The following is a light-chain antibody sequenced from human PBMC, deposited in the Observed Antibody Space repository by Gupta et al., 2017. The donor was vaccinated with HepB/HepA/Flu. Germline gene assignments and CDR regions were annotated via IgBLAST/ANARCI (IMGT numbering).Light chain of an antibody. CDR2: DVS. Sequence: QAALTQPPSVSGSPGPSSTISSTRSNSDLGAYNYVTWYQQHPGKAPKVMISDVSNRPSGVSDRFSGSKSGNTASLTISGLQAEDEGDYYCSSYSGTSTRWVFGGGTRLTVL. J-gene: IGLJ3*02. CDR3: SSYSGTSTRWV. CDR1: NSDLGAYNY. V-gene: IGLV2-14*03.